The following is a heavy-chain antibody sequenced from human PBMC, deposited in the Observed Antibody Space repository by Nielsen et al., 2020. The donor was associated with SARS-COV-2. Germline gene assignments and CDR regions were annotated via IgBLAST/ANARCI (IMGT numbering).Heavy chain of an antibody. V-gene: IGHV3-48*01. Sequence: SLITPFASFGFTFSSYSMHRVRQAPGKGLEWVSSISSSSSTIYYADSVKGRFTISRDNAKNSLYLQMNSLRAEDTAVYYCARDSSGWYALTTYYYNGMDVWGQGTTVTVAS. CDR1: GFTFSSYS. J-gene: IGHJ6*02. D-gene: IGHD6-19*01. CDR3: ARDSSGWYALTTYYYNGMDV. CDR2: ISSSSSTI.